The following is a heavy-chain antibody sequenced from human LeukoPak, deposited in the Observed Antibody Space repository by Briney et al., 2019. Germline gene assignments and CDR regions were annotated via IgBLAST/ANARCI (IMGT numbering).Heavy chain of an antibody. D-gene: IGHD3-10*01. CDR2: INFDGSSA. Sequence: GGSLRLSCAASGFTFSSSWMFWVRQAPRKGLLWVSRINFDGSSASYADTVKDRFTISRDNAENTLYLQMNSLRAEDTAVYYCARGPMVRGAYGMDVWGQGTTVTVSS. J-gene: IGHJ6*02. CDR3: ARGPMVRGAYGMDV. CDR1: GFTFSSSW. V-gene: IGHV3-74*01.